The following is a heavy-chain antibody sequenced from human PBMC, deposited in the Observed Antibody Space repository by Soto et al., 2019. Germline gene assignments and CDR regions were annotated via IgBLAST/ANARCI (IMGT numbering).Heavy chain of an antibody. J-gene: IGHJ4*02. CDR3: ARDLGVALATLTLDY. D-gene: IGHD2-15*01. Sequence: GGSLRLSCAASGFTFSTYSMNWVRQAPGKGLEWVSDITTSSSFRFYADSVKGRFTISRDDAKNSLYLQMNSLRAEDTGVYYCARDLGVALATLTLDYWAQGTLVTVSS. CDR1: GFTFSTYS. V-gene: IGHV3-21*01. CDR2: ITTSSSFR.